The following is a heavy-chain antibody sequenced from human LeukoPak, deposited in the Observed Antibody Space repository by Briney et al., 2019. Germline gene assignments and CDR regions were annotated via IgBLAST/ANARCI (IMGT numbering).Heavy chain of an antibody. D-gene: IGHD6-19*01. CDR1: GYSISSGYY. Sequence: PSETLSLTCTISGYSISSGYYWGWIRQPPGKGLELIGCIYHSGSTYYDPSLKSRVTISLDTSENQFSLKLSSVTAADTAVYYCARDLYSSGWGYFDYWGQGTLVTVSS. J-gene: IGHJ4*02. CDR2: IYHSGST. V-gene: IGHV4-38-2*02. CDR3: ARDLYSSGWGYFDY.